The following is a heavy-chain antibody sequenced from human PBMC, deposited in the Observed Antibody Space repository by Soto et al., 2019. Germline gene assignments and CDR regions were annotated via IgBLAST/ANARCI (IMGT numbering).Heavy chain of an antibody. CDR3: ARDEGPGDRYYFDY. V-gene: IGHV3-33*01. J-gene: IGHJ4*02. CDR1: GFTFSSYG. D-gene: IGHD7-27*01. Sequence: GGSLRLSCAASGFTFSSYGMHWVRQAPGKGLEWVAVIWYDGSNKYYADSVKGRFTISRDNSKNTLYLQMNSLRAEDTAVYYCARDEGPGDRYYFDYWGQGTLVTVSS. CDR2: IWYDGSNK.